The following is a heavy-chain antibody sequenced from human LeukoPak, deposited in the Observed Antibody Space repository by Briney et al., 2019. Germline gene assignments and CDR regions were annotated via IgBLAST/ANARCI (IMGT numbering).Heavy chain of an antibody. CDR2: INPSDGST. CDR3: ARDVVVEVGMLPTDSWFDP. V-gene: IGHV1-46*01. CDR1: GYSFTTYY. J-gene: IGHJ5*02. Sequence: ASVKLACKATGYSFTTYYIHWMRQAPGRGLEWMGIINPSDGSTSSAQKFRGRVTMTSDTSTSTVYMELSSLTYDDTAVYYCARDVVVEVGMLPTDSWFDPWGRGTLVAVSS. D-gene: IGHD2-15*01.